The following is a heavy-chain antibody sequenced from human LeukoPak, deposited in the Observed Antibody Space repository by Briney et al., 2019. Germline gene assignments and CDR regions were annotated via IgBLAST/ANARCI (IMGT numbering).Heavy chain of an antibody. CDR3: ASLYCSSTSCYTVDY. Sequence: KPSETLSLTCTVSGGSISSYYWSWIRQPPGKGLEWIGYIYYSGSTNYNPSLKSRVTISVDTSKNQFSLKLSSVTAADTAVYYCASLYCSSTSCYTVDYWGQGTLVTVSS. V-gene: IGHV4-59*01. CDR2: IYYSGST. CDR1: GGSISSYY. D-gene: IGHD2-2*02. J-gene: IGHJ4*02.